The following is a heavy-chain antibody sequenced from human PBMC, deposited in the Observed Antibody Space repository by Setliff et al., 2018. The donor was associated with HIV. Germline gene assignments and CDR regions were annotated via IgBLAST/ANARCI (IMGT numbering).Heavy chain of an antibody. D-gene: IGHD5-12*01. J-gene: IGHJ4*02. V-gene: IGHV4-4*09. CDR3: VGGLRSRSQGHFDY. CDR1: GVSISNYY. CDR2: IFTSGDT. Sequence: SETLSLTCTVSGVSISNYYWNWIRQPPGKGLEWIGYIFTSGDTNYNPSLRSRVTLSVDTSKNQFSLRLSSVTAADTAVYYCVGGLRSRSQGHFDYWGQGTLVTVSS.